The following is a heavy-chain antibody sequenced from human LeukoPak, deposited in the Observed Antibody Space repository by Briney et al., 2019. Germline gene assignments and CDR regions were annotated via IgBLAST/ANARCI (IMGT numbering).Heavy chain of an antibody. D-gene: IGHD5-18*01. CDR1: GGSISSYY. CDR3: ARDWRDTAMVRYFDL. J-gene: IGHJ2*01. Sequence: SETLSLTCTVSGGSISSYYWSWIRQPPGKGLEWIGYIYYSGSTNYNSSLKSRVTISVDTSKNQFSLKLSSVTAADTAVYYCARDWRDTAMVRYFDLWGRGTLVTVAS. CDR2: IYYSGST. V-gene: IGHV4-59*01.